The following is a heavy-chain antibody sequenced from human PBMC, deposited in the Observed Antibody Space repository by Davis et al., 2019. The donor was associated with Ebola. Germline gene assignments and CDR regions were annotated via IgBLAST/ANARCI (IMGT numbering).Heavy chain of an antibody. CDR2: ISGDERHI. CDR3: AYLGTFDY. CDR1: GFPFDNPW. Sequence: GGSLRLSCAGSGFPFDNPWMNWVRQAPGKGLEWVSSISGDERHINYVDSVKGRFTISRDNAKNSLYLEMNNLRAEDTAVYYCAYLGTFDYWGQGTLVTVSS. D-gene: IGHD2/OR15-2a*01. J-gene: IGHJ4*02. V-gene: IGHV3-21*01.